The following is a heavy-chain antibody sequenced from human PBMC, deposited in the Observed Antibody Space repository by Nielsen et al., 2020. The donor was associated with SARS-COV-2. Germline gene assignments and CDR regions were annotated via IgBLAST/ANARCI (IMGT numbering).Heavy chain of an antibody. CDR3: ATERKYSGTYGVFDY. J-gene: IGHJ4*02. CDR1: GYTFTNYA. V-gene: IGHV1-3*01. CDR2: INAGNGNT. D-gene: IGHD1-26*01. Sequence: ASVKVSCKASGYTFTNYAMHCVRQAPGQRLEWMGWINAGNGNTKYRQKFQGRVTITRDTSASTAYMELSSLRSEDTAVYYCATERKYSGTYGVFDYWGQGTLVTVSS.